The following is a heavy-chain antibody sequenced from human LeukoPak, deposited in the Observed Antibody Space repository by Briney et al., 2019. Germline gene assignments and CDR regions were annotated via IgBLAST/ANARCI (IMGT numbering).Heavy chain of an antibody. V-gene: IGHV3-21*01. D-gene: IGHD3-22*01. CDR1: GFTFSSYS. CDR2: ISSSSYI. J-gene: IGHJ4*02. Sequence: GGSLRLSCAASGFTFSSYSMNWVRQAPGKGPEWVSSISSSSYIYYADSVKGRFTISRDNAKNSLYLQMNSLRAEDTAVYYCARDNDSSGYYYVDYWGQGTLVTVSS. CDR3: ARDNDSSGYYYVDY.